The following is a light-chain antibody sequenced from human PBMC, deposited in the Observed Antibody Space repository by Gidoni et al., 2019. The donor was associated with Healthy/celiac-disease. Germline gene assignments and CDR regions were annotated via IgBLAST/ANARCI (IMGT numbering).Light chain of an antibody. J-gene: IGKJ4*01. CDR2: DAS. V-gene: IGKV1-33*01. Sequence: DIQMTQSPSSLSASVGDRVTITCQASQDISNYLNWYQQKPGKAPKLLIYDASNLETGVPSRFSGSGACTDFTFTISSLQPEDIATYYCQQYGNLPPLTFGGGTKVEIK. CDR3: QQYGNLPPLT. CDR1: QDISNY.